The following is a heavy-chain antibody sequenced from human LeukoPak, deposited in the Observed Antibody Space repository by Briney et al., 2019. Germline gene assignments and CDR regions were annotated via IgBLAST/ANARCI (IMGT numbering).Heavy chain of an antibody. CDR1: GYTFTGYN. J-gene: IGHJ3*02. V-gene: IGHV1-2*02. Sequence: ASVKVSCKASGYTFTGYNMHWVRQAPGQGLEWMGWINPNSGGTNYAQKFQGRVTMTRDTSISTAYMELSRLRSDDTAVYYCARVGSGSYYKGPFDIWGQGTMVTVSS. CDR3: ARVGSGSYYKGPFDI. CDR2: INPNSGGT. D-gene: IGHD3-10*01.